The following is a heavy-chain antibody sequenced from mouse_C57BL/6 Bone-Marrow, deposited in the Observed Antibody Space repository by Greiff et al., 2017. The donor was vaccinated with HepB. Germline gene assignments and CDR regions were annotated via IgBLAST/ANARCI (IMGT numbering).Heavy chain of an antibody. CDR2: ISSGGDYI. CDR3: TRDDYYGSSSRWYFDV. Sequence: EVKLVESGEGLVKPGGSLKLSCAASGFTFSSYAMSWVRQTPEKRLEWVAYISSGGDYIYYADTVKGRFTISRDNARNTLYLQMSSLKSEDTAMYYCTRDDYYGSSSRWYFDVWGTGTTVTVSS. V-gene: IGHV5-9-1*02. CDR1: GFTFSSYA. J-gene: IGHJ1*03. D-gene: IGHD1-1*01.